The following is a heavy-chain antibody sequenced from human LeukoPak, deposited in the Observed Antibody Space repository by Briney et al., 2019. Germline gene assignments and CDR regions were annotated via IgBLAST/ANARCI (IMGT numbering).Heavy chain of an antibody. CDR2: ISGSGGST. CDR3: AKGEIVPGRRYFDY. J-gene: IGHJ4*02. V-gene: IGHV3-23*01. Sequence: GGSLRLSCAASGFTFSSYAMSWVRQAPGKGLEWVPAISGSGGSTYYADSVKGRFTISRDNSKNTLYLQMNSLRAEDTAVYYCAKGEIVPGRRYFDYWGQGTLVTVSS. D-gene: IGHD2-2*01. CDR1: GFTFSSYA.